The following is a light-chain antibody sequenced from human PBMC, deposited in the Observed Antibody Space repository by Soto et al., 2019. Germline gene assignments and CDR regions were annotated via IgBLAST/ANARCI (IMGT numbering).Light chain of an antibody. J-gene: IGLJ2*01. CDR2: DVN. CDR3: SSYTSSITLV. V-gene: IGLV2-14*01. CDR1: SSDVGGYNY. Sequence: QSVLTQPASVSGSPGQSITISCTGTSSDVGGYNYVSWYQQHPGKAPKLMIYDVNNRPSGVSNRFSGSKSGNTASLTISGLQAEDEGDYYSSSYTSSITLVFGGGTKLTVL.